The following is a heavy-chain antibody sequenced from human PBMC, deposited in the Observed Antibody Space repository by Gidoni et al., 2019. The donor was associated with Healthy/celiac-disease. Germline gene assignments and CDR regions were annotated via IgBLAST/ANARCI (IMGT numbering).Heavy chain of an antibody. CDR2: INHSGST. J-gene: IGHJ4*02. V-gene: IGHV4-34*01. CDR3: ASSEYCSGGSCPDY. Sequence: QVQLQQWGAGLLKPSETLSLTCAVYGGSFSGYYWSWIRQPPGKGLEWIGEINHSGSTNYNPSLKSRVTISVDTSKNQFSLKLSSVTAADTAVYYCASSEYCSGGSCPDYWGQGTLVTVSS. CDR1: GGSFSGYY. D-gene: IGHD2-15*01.